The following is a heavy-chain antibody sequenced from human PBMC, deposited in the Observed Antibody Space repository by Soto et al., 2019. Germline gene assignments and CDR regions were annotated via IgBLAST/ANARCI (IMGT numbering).Heavy chain of an antibody. Sequence: QSQTLSLTCAVSGGSISSYYWSWIRQPPGKGLEWIGYIYYSGSTNYNPSLKRRVTISVDTSKNQFSLKLSSVTAADTAVYYCARLPESWDYYYMDVWGKGTTVTVSS. CDR1: GGSISSYY. CDR2: IYYSGST. CDR3: ARLPESWDYYYMDV. J-gene: IGHJ6*03. V-gene: IGHV4-59*08. D-gene: IGHD2-2*01.